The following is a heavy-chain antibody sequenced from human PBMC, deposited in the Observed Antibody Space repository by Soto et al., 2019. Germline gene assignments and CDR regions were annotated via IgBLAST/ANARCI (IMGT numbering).Heavy chain of an antibody. Sequence: SETLSLTCAVSGGSISSSNWWIWVRQPPGKGLEWIGEIYHSGSTNYNPSLKSRVTISVDKSKNQFSLKLSSVTAADTAVYYCARTRTMVRGVIVLYYYYGMDVWGQGTTVTVSS. CDR1: GGSISSSNW. V-gene: IGHV4-4*02. D-gene: IGHD3-10*01. J-gene: IGHJ6*02. CDR3: ARTRTMVRGVIVLYYYYGMDV. CDR2: IYHSGST.